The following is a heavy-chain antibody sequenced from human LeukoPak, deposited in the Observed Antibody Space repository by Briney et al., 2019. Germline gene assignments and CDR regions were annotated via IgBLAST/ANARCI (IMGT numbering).Heavy chain of an antibody. CDR1: GFTFSGSA. D-gene: IGHD3-10*01. CDR3: TRHFRTWGGVGYNYDMDV. J-gene: IGHJ6*03. CDR2: IRSKANSYAK. V-gene: IGHV3-73*01. Sequence: GGSLRLSCAASGFTFSGSAMHWVRQASGKGLEWVGRIRSKANSYAKAYAASVKGRFTIYRDDSKKTAYLQMNSLKTEDTAVYYCTRHFRTWGGVGYNYDMDVWGKGTTVTVSS.